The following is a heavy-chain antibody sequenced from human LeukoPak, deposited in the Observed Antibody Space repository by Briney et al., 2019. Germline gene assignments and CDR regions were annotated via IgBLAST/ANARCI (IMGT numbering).Heavy chain of an antibody. V-gene: IGHV3-53*01. CDR3: ARGDNWFDP. J-gene: IGHJ5*02. Sequence: PGGSLRLSCVPSGFTVSSNYMTWVRQAPGKGLEWVSVIYGGGTTYYADSAKGRFTISRDNSKNTVYLQMNSLRAEDTAVYYCARGDNWFDPWGQGTLVTVSS. CDR2: IYGGGTT. CDR1: GFTVSSNY.